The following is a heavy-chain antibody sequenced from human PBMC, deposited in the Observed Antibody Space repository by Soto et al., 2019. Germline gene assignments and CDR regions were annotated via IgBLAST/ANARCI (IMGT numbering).Heavy chain of an antibody. CDR3: ARYYYDILSGYWNNWFDP. CDR2: IYYSGST. CDR1: GGSISSGGYY. J-gene: IGHJ5*02. Sequence: SETLSLTCTVSGGSISSGGYYWSWIRQHPGKGLEWIGYIYYSGSTYYNPSLKSRVTISVDTSKNQFSLKLSSVTAADTAVYYCARYYYDILSGYWNNWFDPWGQGILVTVTS. D-gene: IGHD3-9*01. V-gene: IGHV4-31*03.